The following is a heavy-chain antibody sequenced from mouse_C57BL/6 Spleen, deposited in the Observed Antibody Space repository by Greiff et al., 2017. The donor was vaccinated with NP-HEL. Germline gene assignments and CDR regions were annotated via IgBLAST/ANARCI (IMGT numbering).Heavy chain of an antibody. J-gene: IGHJ2*01. D-gene: IGHD1-2*01. CDR1: GYSITSGYA. Sequence: VQLKESGPGLVKPSQSLSLTCTVTGYSITSGYAWNWIRQFPVNKLVWMGYISYSGSTNYNPSLKSRISITRDTSKNQFFLQLNSVTTEDTATYYCARTARIEYWGQGTTLTVSS. CDR2: ISYSGST. CDR3: ARTARIEY. V-gene: IGHV3-2*02.